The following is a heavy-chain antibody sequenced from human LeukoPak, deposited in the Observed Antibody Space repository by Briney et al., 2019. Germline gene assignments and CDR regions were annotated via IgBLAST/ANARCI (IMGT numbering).Heavy chain of an antibody. Sequence: PSETLSLTCTVSGGSISSYYWNWIRQPAGKGLEWIGRIYTSGSTNYNPSLKSRVTMSVDTSKNQFSLKLSSVTAADTAVYYCARVGPYYYDSSGYYSFDYWGQGTLVTVSS. CDR2: IYTSGST. V-gene: IGHV4-4*07. CDR3: ARVGPYYYDSSGYYSFDY. J-gene: IGHJ4*02. CDR1: GGSISSYY. D-gene: IGHD3-22*01.